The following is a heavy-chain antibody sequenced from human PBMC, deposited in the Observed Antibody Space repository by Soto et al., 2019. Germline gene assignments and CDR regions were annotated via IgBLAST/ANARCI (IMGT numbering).Heavy chain of an antibody. J-gene: IGHJ4*02. CDR3: ARPIRYYDVWRDYPPFDY. CDR1: GGSFTSYA. CDR2: IIPMSATR. V-gene: IGHV1-69*01. D-gene: IGHD3-3*01. Sequence: QVHLVQSGAEVKKPGSSVKVSCKASGGSFTSYAINWVRQAPGQGLEWMGGIIPMSATRTYAQKFQDRVTITADESISTVYMELSSLQAEDTAVYYCARPIRYYDVWRDYPPFDYWGQGTLVTVSS.